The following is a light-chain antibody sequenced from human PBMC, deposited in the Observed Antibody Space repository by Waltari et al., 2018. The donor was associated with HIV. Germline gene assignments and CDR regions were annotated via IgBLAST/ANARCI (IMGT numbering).Light chain of an antibody. CDR3: QSYDNALSGSL. CDR1: TSNIGAGYD. J-gene: IGLJ2*01. V-gene: IGLV1-40*01. CDR2: GNP. Sequence: QSVLTQPPSVSGAPGQRVTISCTGTTSNIGAGYDVNWYQHLPGTAPKLLVFGNPKRPSGVPDRFSGSKSGPSASLAITGLQAGDEGDYYCQSYDNALSGSLFGGGTKVTVL.